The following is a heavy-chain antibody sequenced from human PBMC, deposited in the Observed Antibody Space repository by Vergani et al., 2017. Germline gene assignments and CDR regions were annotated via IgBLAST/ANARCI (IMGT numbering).Heavy chain of an antibody. CDR1: GFTFSSYE. Sequence: EVQLVESGGGLVQPGGSLRLSCAASGFTFSSYEMNWVRQAPGKGLEWVSYISSSGSTIYYADSVKGRFTISRDNAKNSLYLQMNSLRAEDRAVYYCAGDRGSSWTGYWGQGTLVTVSS. J-gene: IGHJ4*02. V-gene: IGHV3-48*03. CDR3: AGDRGSSWTGY. D-gene: IGHD6-13*01. CDR2: ISSSGSTI.